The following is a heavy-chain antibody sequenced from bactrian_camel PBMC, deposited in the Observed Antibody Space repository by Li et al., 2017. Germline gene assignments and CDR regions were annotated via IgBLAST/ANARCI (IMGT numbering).Heavy chain of an antibody. CDR2: ISTDGST. Sequence: HVQLVESGGGSVQAGESLVLSCTASGFTLGEVDMGWFRQAPGAFECELVSRISTDGSTYYADSVKGRFTISRAYAKNTLYLQLNSLKPEDTALYYCAATVTPCYYYTRGWEYNYWGQGTQVTVS. J-gene: IGHJ4*01. CDR3: AATVTPCYYYTRGWEYNY. V-gene: IGHV3S55*01. CDR1: GFTLGEVD. D-gene: IGHD2*01.